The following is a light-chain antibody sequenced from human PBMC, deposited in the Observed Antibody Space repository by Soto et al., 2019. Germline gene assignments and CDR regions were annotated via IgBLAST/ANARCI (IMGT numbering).Light chain of an antibody. Sequence: DIQMTQSPSSLSASVGDRVTITCRASQSVSSYLNWYQQKPGTAPKVLIYAASTLQSGVPSRFSGSGSGTDFTLTISSLQPEDFATYYCQQSYSTPQLTFGGGTKVDIK. CDR1: QSVSSY. J-gene: IGKJ4*01. CDR3: QQSYSTPQLT. CDR2: AAS. V-gene: IGKV1-39*01.